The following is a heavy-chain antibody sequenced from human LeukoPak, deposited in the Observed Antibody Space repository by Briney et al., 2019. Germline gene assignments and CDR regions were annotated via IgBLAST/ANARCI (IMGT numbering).Heavy chain of an antibody. CDR3: ARWVTADRGKKDAFDV. J-gene: IGHJ3*01. CDR2: IYPGDYST. CDR1: GYSFMTYW. V-gene: IGHV5-51*01. Sequence: GESLKISCKASGYSFMTYWIGWVRQMPGKGLEWMGIIYPGDYSTRYGPSFQGQVTVSADKSITTAYLEWSSLEASDTAMYYCARWVTADRGKKDAFDVWGQGTMVTASS. D-gene: IGHD2-21*02.